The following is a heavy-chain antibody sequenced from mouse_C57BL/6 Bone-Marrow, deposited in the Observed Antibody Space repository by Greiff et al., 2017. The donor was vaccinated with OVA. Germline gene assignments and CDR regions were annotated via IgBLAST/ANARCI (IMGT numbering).Heavy chain of an antibody. CDR2: IYPGDGDT. CDR3: ARYYYEGFAY. D-gene: IGHD1-1*01. Sequence: QVHVKQSGPELVKPGASVKISCKASGYAFSSSWMNWVKQRPGKGLEWIGRIYPGDGDTNYNGKFKGKATLTADKSSSTAYMQLSSLTSEDSAVYFCARYYYEGFAYWGQGTLVTVSA. J-gene: IGHJ3*01. CDR1: GYAFSSSW. V-gene: IGHV1-82*01.